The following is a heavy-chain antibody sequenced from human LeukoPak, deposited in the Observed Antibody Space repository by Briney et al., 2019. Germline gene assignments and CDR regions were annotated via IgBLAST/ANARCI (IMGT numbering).Heavy chain of an antibody. CDR1: GFTFTGYP. Sequence: GGSLRLSCAASGFTFTGYPMHWARQPPGKELEWVAFIRYDGSNEYYADSVKGRFTISRDNSKNTLFLQMNSLRTEDTAVYYCARGGGYCSSTSCYAPGYWGQGTLVTVSS. J-gene: IGHJ4*02. D-gene: IGHD2-2*01. CDR3: ARGGGYCSSTSCYAPGY. V-gene: IGHV3-30*02. CDR2: IRYDGSNE.